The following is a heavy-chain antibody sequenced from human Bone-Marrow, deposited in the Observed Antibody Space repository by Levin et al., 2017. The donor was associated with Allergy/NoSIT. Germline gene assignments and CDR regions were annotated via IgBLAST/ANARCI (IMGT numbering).Heavy chain of an antibody. CDR1: GFTFSDYY. CDR2: ISSSGSTI. Sequence: GGSLRLSCAASGFTFSDYYMSWIRQAPGKGLEWVSYISSSGSTIYYADSVKGRFTISRDNAKNSLYLQMNSLRAEDTAVYYCARDRPGRQRGYYYYYDGMDVWGQGTTVTVSS. D-gene: IGHD2-15*01. V-gene: IGHV3-11*01. J-gene: IGHJ6*02. CDR3: ARDRPGRQRGYYYYYDGMDV.